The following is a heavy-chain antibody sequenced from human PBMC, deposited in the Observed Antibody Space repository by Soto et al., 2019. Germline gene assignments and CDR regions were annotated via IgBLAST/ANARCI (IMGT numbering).Heavy chain of an antibody. CDR2: IHYSGST. CDR3: ARDLKPATGTGDY. CDR1: GASISSYY. J-gene: IGHJ4*02. V-gene: IGHV4-59*01. D-gene: IGHD6-13*01. Sequence: QVQLQESGPGLVKPSETLSLTCTVSGASISSYYWSWIRQPPGKGLEWIGYIHYSGSTNFNPSLESRVTISVDTSKNQFSLKLSSVTAADTAVYYCARDLKPATGTGDYWGQGTLVTVSS.